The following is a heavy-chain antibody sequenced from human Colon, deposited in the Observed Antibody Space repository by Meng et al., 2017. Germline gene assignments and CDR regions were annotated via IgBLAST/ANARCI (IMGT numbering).Heavy chain of an antibody. CDR1: GDSISSSDSY. V-gene: IGHV4-39*01. Sequence: QPQLQESGPGLVKPSETLSLTCSVSGDSISSSDSYWDWVRQPPGTRLEWIGSIYYSGATYYNPSLKSRVTMSVDTSKNQFSLRLSSVTAADTAVYFCARRVHDGRHYHYFDYWGQGALVTVSS. J-gene: IGHJ4*02. CDR2: IYYSGAT. CDR3: ARRVHDGRHYHYFDY. D-gene: IGHD3-16*01.